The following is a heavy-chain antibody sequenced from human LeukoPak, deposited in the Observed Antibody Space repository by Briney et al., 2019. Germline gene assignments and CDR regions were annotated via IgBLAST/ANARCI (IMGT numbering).Heavy chain of an antibody. J-gene: IGHJ6*02. CDR1: GGSFSGYY. V-gene: IGHV4-34*01. Sequence: KPSETLSLTCAVYGGSFSGYYWSWIRQPPGKGLEWIGEINHSGSTNYNPSLKSRVTISVDTSKNQFSLKLSSVTAADTAVYYCARDSTSYYYYYGMDVWGQGTTVTVSS. D-gene: IGHD2-2*01. CDR3: ARDSTSYYYYYGMDV. CDR2: INHSGST.